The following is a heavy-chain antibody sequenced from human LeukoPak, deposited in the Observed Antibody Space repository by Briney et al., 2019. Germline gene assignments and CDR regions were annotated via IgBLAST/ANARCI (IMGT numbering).Heavy chain of an antibody. CDR3: ARVRSGTWNGYEY. V-gene: IGHV3-74*01. Sequence: GGSLRLSCAASGFTVSSNYMSWVRQAPGKGLEWVSRISTDGSSTSYADSVKGRFTISRDNAKNTLYLQMDSLRAEDSAVYYCARVRSGTWNGYEYWGQGTLVTVSS. J-gene: IGHJ4*02. CDR2: ISTDGSST. CDR1: GFTVSSNY. D-gene: IGHD3-3*01.